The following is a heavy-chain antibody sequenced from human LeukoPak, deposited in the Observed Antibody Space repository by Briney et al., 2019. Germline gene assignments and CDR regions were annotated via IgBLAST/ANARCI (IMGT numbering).Heavy chain of an antibody. V-gene: IGHV1-2*04. Sequence: ASVEVSCKASGYTFTGYYMHWVRQAPGQGLEWMGWINPNSGGTNYAQKFQGWVTMTRDTSISTAYMELSRLRSDDTAVYYCARDVGIAPYYYYGMDVWGQGTTVTVSS. J-gene: IGHJ6*02. CDR2: INPNSGGT. D-gene: IGHD6-13*01. CDR3: ARDVGIAPYYYYGMDV. CDR1: GYTFTGYY.